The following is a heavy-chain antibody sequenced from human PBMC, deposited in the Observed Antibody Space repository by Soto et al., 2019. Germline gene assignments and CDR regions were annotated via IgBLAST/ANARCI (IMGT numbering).Heavy chain of an antibody. CDR2: ISYDGSNK. Sequence: PGGSLRLSCAASGFTFSSYAMHWVRQAPGKGLEWVAVISYDGSNKYYADSVKGRFTISRDNSKNTLYLQMNSLRAEDTAVYYCGKNTDSGDSPFYSSYYGMDVGGQGPRVTVP. CDR3: GKNTDSGDSPFYSSYYGMDV. V-gene: IGHV3-30-3*02. D-gene: IGHD2-21*02. J-gene: IGHJ6*02. CDR1: GFTFSSYA.